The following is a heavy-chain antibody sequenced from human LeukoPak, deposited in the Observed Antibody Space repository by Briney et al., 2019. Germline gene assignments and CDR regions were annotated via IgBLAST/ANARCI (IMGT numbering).Heavy chain of an antibody. J-gene: IGHJ4*02. CDR3: ARVGGSHDYTHGGLDY. Sequence: PGGSLRLSCAASRFTFSSYEMNWVRQAPGKGLEWVSYISSSGSTIYYADSVKGRFTISRDNAKNSLYLQMNSLRAEDTAVYYCARVGGSHDYTHGGLDYWGQGTLVTVSS. V-gene: IGHV3-48*03. D-gene: IGHD3-16*01. CDR2: ISSSGSTI. CDR1: RFTFSSYE.